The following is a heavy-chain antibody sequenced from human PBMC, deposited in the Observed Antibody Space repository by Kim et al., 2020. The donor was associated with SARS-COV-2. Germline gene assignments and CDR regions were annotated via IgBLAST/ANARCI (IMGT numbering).Heavy chain of an antibody. J-gene: IGHJ6*02. CDR1: GFTFSSYG. CDR3: AKDIYYGDAYYYYGMDV. Sequence: GGSLRLSCAASGFTFSSYGMHWVRQAPGKGLEWGAVISYDGSNKYYADSVKGRFTISRDNSKNPLYLQMNSLRAEDTAVYYCAKDIYYGDAYYYYGMDVWGQGTTVTVSS. D-gene: IGHD4-17*01. CDR2: ISYDGSNK. V-gene: IGHV3-30*18.